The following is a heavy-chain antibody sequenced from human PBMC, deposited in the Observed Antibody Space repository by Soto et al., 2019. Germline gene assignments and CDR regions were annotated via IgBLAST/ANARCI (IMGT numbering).Heavy chain of an antibody. CDR2: IYYSGST. D-gene: IGHD3-22*01. CDR1: GGSISSYY. J-gene: IGHJ4*02. CDR3: ARAGYYYYDSSGYYYYDY. Sequence: KPSETLSLTCTVSGGSISSYYWSWIRQPPGKGLEWIGYIYYSGSTNYNPSLKSRVTISVDTSKNQFSLKLSSVTAADTAVYYCARAGYYYYDSSGYYYYDYWGQGTLVTVSS. V-gene: IGHV4-59*01.